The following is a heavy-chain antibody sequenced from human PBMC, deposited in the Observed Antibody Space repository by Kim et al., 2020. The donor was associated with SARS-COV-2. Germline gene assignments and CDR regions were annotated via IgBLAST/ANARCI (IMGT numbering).Heavy chain of an antibody. CDR2: ISSSSKNI. Sequence: GGSLRLSCAASGFTFSRYNMNWVRQAPGKGLEWISSISSSSKNIYYTDSVKGRFTISRDNAKKALYLQMNSLRAEDTAVFYCARERGISGDFYYGMDVWGPGTTVTVSS. J-gene: IGHJ6*02. D-gene: IGHD2-21*01. CDR1: GFTFSRYN. CDR3: ARERGISGDFYYGMDV. V-gene: IGHV3-21*01.